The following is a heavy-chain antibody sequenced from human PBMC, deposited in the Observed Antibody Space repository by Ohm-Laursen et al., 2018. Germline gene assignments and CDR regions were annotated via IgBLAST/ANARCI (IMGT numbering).Heavy chain of an antibody. J-gene: IGHJ4*02. D-gene: IGHD6-19*01. V-gene: IGHV3-9*01. CDR2: ISWNSGSI. CDR3: ANIPGVAGSD. CDR1: GFTFDDYA. Sequence: SLRLSCAASGFTFDDYAMHWVRQAPGRGLEWVSGISWNSGSIGYADSVKGRFTISRDNAKNSLYLQMNSLRAEDTAVYYCANIPGVAGSDWGQGTLVTVSS.